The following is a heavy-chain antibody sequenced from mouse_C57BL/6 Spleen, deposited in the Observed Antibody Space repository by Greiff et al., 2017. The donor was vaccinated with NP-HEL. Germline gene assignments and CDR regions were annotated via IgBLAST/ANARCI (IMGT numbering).Heavy chain of an antibody. Sequence: QVQLQQPGAELVMPGASVKLSCKASGYTFTSYWMHWVKQRPGQGLEWIGEIDPSDSYTNYNQKFKGKSTLTVDKSSSTAYMQLSSLTSEDSAVYYCARGGYDYDRAMDYWGQGTSVTVSS. CDR1: GYTFTSYW. J-gene: IGHJ4*01. CDR2: IDPSDSYT. D-gene: IGHD2-4*01. CDR3: ARGGYDYDRAMDY. V-gene: IGHV1-69*01.